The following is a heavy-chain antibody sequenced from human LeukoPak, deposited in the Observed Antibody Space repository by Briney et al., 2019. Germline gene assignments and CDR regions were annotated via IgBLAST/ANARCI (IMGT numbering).Heavy chain of an antibody. CDR2: ISSGGSVM. V-gene: IGHV3-48*01. CDR3: TRDLEY. CDR1: GYTFSDYT. Sequence: GGALRLSCGASGYTFSDYTMNWGRQAPGKGPEWISYISSGGSVMRYAYSVKGRFTISRDNVENSMYLQMNSLRVEDTAVYYCTRDLEYWGQGVLVTVSS. J-gene: IGHJ4*02.